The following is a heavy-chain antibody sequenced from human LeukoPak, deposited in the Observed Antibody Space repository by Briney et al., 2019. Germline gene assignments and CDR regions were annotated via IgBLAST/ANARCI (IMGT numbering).Heavy chain of an antibody. J-gene: IGHJ4*02. CDR3: ARVTYGDYSGDY. CDR2: ISSSNYI. CDR1: GFTFSTHS. D-gene: IGHD4-17*01. Sequence: GGSLRLSCAASGFTFSTHSMIWVRQAPGKGLEWVSSISSSNYIFYADSVKGRFTISRDNAKNSLYLQMSSLRAEDTAVYYCARVTYGDYSGDYWGQGTLVTVSS. V-gene: IGHV3-21*01.